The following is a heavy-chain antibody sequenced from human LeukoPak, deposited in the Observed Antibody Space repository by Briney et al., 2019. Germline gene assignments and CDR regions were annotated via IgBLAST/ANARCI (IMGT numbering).Heavy chain of an antibody. CDR2: ISTSSSYI. D-gene: IGHD5-18*01. CDR1: GFTFSSYT. Sequence: GGSLRLSCAASGFTFSSYTMNWVRQAPGKGLEWVSSISTSSSYISYADSVKGRFTISRDNAKNSLYLQMDSLRAEDTAVYYCATDPDTTMPWGPGTLVTVSS. CDR3: ATDPDTTMP. J-gene: IGHJ4*02. V-gene: IGHV3-21*06.